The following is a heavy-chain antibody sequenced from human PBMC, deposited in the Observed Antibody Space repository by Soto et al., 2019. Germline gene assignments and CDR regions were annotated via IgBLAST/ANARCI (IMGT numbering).Heavy chain of an antibody. J-gene: IGHJ6*02. CDR1: GGTFSDHG. Sequence: QVQLVQSGAEAKKPGSAVRVSCKASGGTFSDHGISWVRQAPGQGLEWMGGIIPFYGTTEYAQKFAARVSIPSGESTGTVYMELSNLRSEDTAVYFCAKIRSPPGRDCLRISCAHYYYFGMDVWDQGTTVTVSS. V-gene: IGHV1-69*05. CDR3: AKIRSPPGRDCLRISCAHYYYFGMDV. CDR2: IIPFYGTT. D-gene: IGHD2-2*01.